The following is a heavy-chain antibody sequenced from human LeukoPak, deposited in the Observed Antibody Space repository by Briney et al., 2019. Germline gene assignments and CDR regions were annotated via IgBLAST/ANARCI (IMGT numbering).Heavy chain of an antibody. CDR1: GFTFSDYY. J-gene: IGHJ4*02. D-gene: IGHD2-2*01. CDR3: ARGDYCSSTSCSDY. Sequence: GGSLRLSCAASGFTFSDYYMSWIRQAPGKGLEWVSCISSSGSTIYYADSVKGRFTISRDNAKNSLYLQMNSLRAEDTAVYYCARGDYCSSTSCSDYWGQGTLVTVSS. CDR2: ISSSGSTI. V-gene: IGHV3-11*01.